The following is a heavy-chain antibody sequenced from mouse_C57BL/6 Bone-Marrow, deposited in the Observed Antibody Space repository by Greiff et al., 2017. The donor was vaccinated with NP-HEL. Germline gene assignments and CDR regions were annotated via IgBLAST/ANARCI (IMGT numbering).Heavy chain of an antibody. CDR1: GFSFNTYA. Sequence: EVKLMESGGGLVQPKGSLKLSCAASGFSFNTYAMNWVRQAPGKGLEWVARIRSKSNNYATYYADSVKDRFTISRDDSESMLYLQMNNLKTEDTAMYYCVSDGYYWYFDYWGQGTTLTVSS. J-gene: IGHJ2*01. CDR3: VSDGYYWYFDY. CDR2: IRSKSNNYAT. V-gene: IGHV10-1*01. D-gene: IGHD2-3*01.